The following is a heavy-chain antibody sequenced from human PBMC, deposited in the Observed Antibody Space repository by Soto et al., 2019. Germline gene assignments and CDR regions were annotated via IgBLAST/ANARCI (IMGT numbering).Heavy chain of an antibody. Sequence: GGSLRLSCAASGFTFSNYASHWVRQAPGKGLEWVAVISYDGSNKYYADSVKGRFTISRDNSNTTLYLQMNSLRAEDTAMYYCAKDLPYGFLHAWGKATTVTVS. CDR3: AKDLPYGFLHA. CDR2: ISYDGSNK. V-gene: IGHV3-30-3*01. D-gene: IGHD4-17*01. J-gene: IGHJ6*03. CDR1: GFTFSNYA.